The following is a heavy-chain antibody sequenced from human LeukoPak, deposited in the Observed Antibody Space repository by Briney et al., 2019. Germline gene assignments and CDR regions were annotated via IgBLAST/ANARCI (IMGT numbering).Heavy chain of an antibody. D-gene: IGHD3-3*01. J-gene: IGHJ4*02. CDR2: IIPILGIA. V-gene: IGHV1-69*04. Sequence: GSSVKVSCKASGGTFSSYAISWVRQAPGQGLEWMGRIIPILGIANYAQKFQGRVTITADKSTSTAYMELSSLRSEDTAVYYCARDRSGYYFDYWGQGTLVTVSS. CDR1: GGTFSSYA. CDR3: ARDRSGYYFDY.